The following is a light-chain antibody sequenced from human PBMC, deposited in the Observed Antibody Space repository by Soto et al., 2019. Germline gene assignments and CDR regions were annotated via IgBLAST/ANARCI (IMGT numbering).Light chain of an antibody. J-gene: IGLJ2*01. V-gene: IGLV1-40*01. CDR1: SSNIGAGYD. Sequence: QSVLTQPPSVSGAPGQRVTISCTGSSSNIGAGYDVHWYQQRPGTAPKLLIFGNINRPSGVPDRFSGSKSGTSASLAITGLQAEDEGDYYCAAWDDSVSIVLFGGGTKVTVL. CDR2: GNI. CDR3: AAWDDSVSIVL.